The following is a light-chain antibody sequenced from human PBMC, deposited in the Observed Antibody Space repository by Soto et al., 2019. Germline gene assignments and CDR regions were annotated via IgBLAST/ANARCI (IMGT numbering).Light chain of an antibody. J-gene: IGLJ3*02. V-gene: IGLV3-21*02. Sequence: SYELTQPPSVSVAPGQTARITCGGDKIGGKSVHWYQQRPGQAPLLAVFDDKDRPSGIPERFSGSNSGNTTTLSISRVEAGDEADYYCQVWDSGTDHWVFGGGTKLTVL. CDR3: QVWDSGTDHWV. CDR1: KIGGKS. CDR2: DDK.